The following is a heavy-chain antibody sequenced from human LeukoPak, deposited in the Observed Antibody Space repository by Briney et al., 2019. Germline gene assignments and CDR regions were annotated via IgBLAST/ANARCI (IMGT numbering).Heavy chain of an antibody. Sequence: SETLSLTCTVSGGSISSYYWSWIRQPAGKGLEWVGRIYTSGSTDYNPSLKSRVTMSVATSKNQFSLKLSSVTAADTAVYYCARDWVGGWFDPWGQGTLVTVSS. V-gene: IGHV4-4*07. CDR2: IYTSGST. J-gene: IGHJ5*02. CDR3: ARDWVGGWFDP. CDR1: GGSISSYY. D-gene: IGHD2-15*01.